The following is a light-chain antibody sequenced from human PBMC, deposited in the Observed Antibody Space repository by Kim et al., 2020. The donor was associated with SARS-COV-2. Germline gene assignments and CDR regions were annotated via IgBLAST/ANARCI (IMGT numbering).Light chain of an antibody. CDR2: DTF. CDR3: QQRAEWPPIT. J-gene: IGKJ5*01. Sequence: LSPGERATLSCRASENVRNYLAWYQHKPGQAPRLLIYDTFNRAPGIPARFSGSGSGTDFTLTINSLEPEDFAVYYCQQRAEWPPITFGQGTRLEIK. CDR1: ENVRNY. V-gene: IGKV3-11*01.